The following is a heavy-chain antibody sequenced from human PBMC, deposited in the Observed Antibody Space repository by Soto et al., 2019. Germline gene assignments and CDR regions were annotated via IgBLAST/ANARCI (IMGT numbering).Heavy chain of an antibody. D-gene: IGHD5-18*01. Sequence: GESLKISCKGSGYSFTSYWISWVRQMPGKGLEWMGRIDPSDSYTNYSPSFQGHVTTSADKSISTAYLQWSSLKASDTAMYYCARHPGYSYGYNSYYGMDVSGQGTTVTVSS. CDR1: GYSFTSYW. V-gene: IGHV5-10-1*01. J-gene: IGHJ6*02. CDR2: IDPSDSYT. CDR3: ARHPGYSYGYNSYYGMDV.